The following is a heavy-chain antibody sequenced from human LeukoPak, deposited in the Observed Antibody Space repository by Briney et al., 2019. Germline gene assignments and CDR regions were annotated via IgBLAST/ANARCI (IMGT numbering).Heavy chain of an antibody. J-gene: IGHJ6*04. Sequence: PGRSLRLSCAASGFTFSSYGMHWVGQAQGKGLEWVAVIWYDGSNKYYADSVKGRFTISRDNSKNTLYLQMNSLRAEDTAVYYCAREVAAGLDYYYGMDVWGKGTMVTVSS. CDR2: IWYDGSNK. D-gene: IGHD6-13*01. CDR3: AREVAAGLDYYYGMDV. CDR1: GFTFSSYG. V-gene: IGHV3-33*01.